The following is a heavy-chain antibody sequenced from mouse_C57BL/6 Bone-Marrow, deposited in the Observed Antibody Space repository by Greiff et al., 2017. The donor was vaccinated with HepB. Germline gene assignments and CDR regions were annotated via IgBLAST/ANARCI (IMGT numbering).Heavy chain of an antibody. CDR1: GYSITSVY. Sequence: EVKLEESGPGLAKPSQTLSLTCSVTGYSITSVYWNWIRKFPGNKLEYMGYISYSGSTYYNPSLKSRISLTRDTSKNQYYLQLNSVTTEDTATYYCARLLRGWYFDVWGTGTTVTVSS. J-gene: IGHJ1*03. CDR3: ARLLRGWYFDV. CDR2: ISYSGST. D-gene: IGHD1-1*01. V-gene: IGHV3-8*01.